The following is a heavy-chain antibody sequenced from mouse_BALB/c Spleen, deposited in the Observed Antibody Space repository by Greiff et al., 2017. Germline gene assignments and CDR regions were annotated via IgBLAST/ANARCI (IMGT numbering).Heavy chain of an antibody. CDR3: ARGITGWFAY. D-gene: IGHD4-1*01. Sequence: EVRLVESGPGLVKPSQSLSLTCSVTGYSITSGYYWNWIRQFPGNKLEWMGYISYDGSNNYNPSLKNRISITRDTSKNQFFLKLNSVTTEDTATYYCARGITGWFAYWGQGTLVTVSA. J-gene: IGHJ3*01. V-gene: IGHV3-6*02. CDR2: ISYDGSN. CDR1: GYSITSGYY.